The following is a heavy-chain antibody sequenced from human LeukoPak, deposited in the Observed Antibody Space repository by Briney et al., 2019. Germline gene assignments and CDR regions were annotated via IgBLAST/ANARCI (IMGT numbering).Heavy chain of an antibody. CDR3: AKDGVPARPFNY. J-gene: IGHJ4*02. Sequence: GGSLRLSCAASGFTFSNYAMSWVRQAPGQGLEWVSAISGSGDSSYYADSVKGRFTISRDNSKNTLYLQMNSLRAEDTATYYRAKDGVPARPFNYWGQGTLVTVSS. D-gene: IGHD2-2*01. CDR1: GFTFSNYA. V-gene: IGHV3-23*01. CDR2: ISGSGDSS.